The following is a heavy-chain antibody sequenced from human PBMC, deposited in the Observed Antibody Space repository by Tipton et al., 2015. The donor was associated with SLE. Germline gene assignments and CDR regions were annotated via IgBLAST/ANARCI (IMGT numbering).Heavy chain of an antibody. CDR1: GGSISSYF. J-gene: IGHJ6*02. CDR2: IFYSGST. Sequence: GLVKPSETLSLTCTVSGGSISSYFWSWIRQPPGKGLEWIGYIFYSGSTNYNPSLKSRVTISVDTSKNQFSLKLSSVTAADTAVYYCARDWRGYYGSQAYYYCGMDVWGQGTTVIVSS. D-gene: IGHD3-10*01. CDR3: ARDWRGYYGSQAYYYCGMDV. V-gene: IGHV4-59*01.